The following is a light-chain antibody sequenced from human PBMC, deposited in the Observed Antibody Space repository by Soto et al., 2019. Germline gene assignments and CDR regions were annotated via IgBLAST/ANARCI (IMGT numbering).Light chain of an antibody. J-gene: IGLJ1*01. CDR1: NRDVGSDNL. CDR2: EVS. V-gene: IGLV2-23*02. CDR3: CSYAGSITYV. Sequence: ALTQPASVSGSPGQSITISCTGTNRDVGSDNLVSWYQQHPGKAPKFIIYEVSQRPAGVSYRFSGSKSGNTAYLTISGLQAEDEADYYCCSYAGSITYVFGTGTKVTVL.